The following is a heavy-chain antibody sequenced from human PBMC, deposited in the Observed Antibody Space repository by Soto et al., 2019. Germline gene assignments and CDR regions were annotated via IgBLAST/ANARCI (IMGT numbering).Heavy chain of an antibody. CDR1: GFTFSSFE. CDR3: ARATYSSSCYFDS. J-gene: IGHJ4*02. D-gene: IGHD6-6*01. V-gene: IGHV3-48*03. CDR2: IGSSGSTI. Sequence: EVQLVESGGGLVQPGGSLRLSCAASGFTFSSFEMNWVRQAPGKGLEWVSKIGSSGSTIWYADSMKGRFTISRDNAKNSLYLQMNSLRGEDTAVYYCARATYSSSCYFDSWGQGTLVTVSS.